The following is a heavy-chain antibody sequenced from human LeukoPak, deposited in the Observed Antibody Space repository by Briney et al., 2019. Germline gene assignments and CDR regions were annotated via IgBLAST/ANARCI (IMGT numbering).Heavy chain of an antibody. J-gene: IGHJ4*02. D-gene: IGHD4-17*01. Sequence: SPTLSLTCTVSGGSISSGGYYWSWIRQHPGKGLEWIGCIYYSGTTYYHPSLTSRVAISVDTSKNQFSLKLSSVTAADTAVYYCARSGTVTTWNYWGQGTLVTVSS. CDR3: ARSGTVTTWNY. CDR2: IYYSGTT. CDR1: GGSISSGGYY. V-gene: IGHV4-31*03.